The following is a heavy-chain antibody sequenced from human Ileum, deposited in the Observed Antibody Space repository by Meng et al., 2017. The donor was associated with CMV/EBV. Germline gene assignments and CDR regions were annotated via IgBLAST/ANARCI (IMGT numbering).Heavy chain of an antibody. CDR3: ARATSGRFDY. V-gene: IGHV6-1*01. Sequence: GISGDSVSSNPVTWNWIRQSPSRGLEWLGRTYYRSKWSNDYEESLKSRITINPDTSKNQFSLQLNSVSPEDTAVYYCARATSGRFDYWGQGTLVTVSS. D-gene: IGHD1-26*01. CDR2: TYYRSKWSN. CDR1: GDSVSSNPVT. J-gene: IGHJ4*02.